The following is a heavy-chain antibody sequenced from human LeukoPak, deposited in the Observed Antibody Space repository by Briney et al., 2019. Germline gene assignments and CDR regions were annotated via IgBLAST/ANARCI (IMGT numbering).Heavy chain of an antibody. CDR1: GGSISSSSCS. Sequence: SETLSLTCTVSGGSISSSSCSWGWIRQPPGQGLEWVGSVYHSGSIYYNPSLKSRVIMSVDTSKNQFSLKLSSLTAADTAIYYCAREIYYDSSAYDYWGQGTLVTVSS. CDR2: VYHSGSI. V-gene: IGHV4-39*07. D-gene: IGHD3-22*01. J-gene: IGHJ4*02. CDR3: AREIYYDSSAYDY.